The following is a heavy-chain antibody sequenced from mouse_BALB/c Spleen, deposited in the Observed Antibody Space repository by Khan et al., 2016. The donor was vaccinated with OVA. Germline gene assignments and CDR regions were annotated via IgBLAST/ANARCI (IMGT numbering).Heavy chain of an antibody. CDR1: GYSITSGYS. V-gene: IGHV3-1*02. J-gene: IGHJ4*01. CDR3: ARDGNYMDY. Sequence: EVQLQESGPDLVKPSQSLALTCTVTGYSITSGYSWHWIRQFPGNKLEWMGYIYYRGSINYNPSLTSRISITRDTSKNQVFLQLISVTTEDTATYYCARDGNYMDYWGQGTSVTVSS. D-gene: IGHD2-1*01. CDR2: IYYRGSI.